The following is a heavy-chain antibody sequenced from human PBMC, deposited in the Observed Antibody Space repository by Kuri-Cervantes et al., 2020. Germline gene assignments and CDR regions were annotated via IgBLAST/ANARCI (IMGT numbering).Heavy chain of an antibody. Sequence: ASVKVSCKASGYTFTSYYMHWVRQAPGQGLEWMGIINPSGGSTSYAQKFQGRVTITTDESTSTAYMELRSLRSDDTAVYYCARLVTHYYYMDVWGKGTTVTVSS. CDR2: INPSGGST. D-gene: IGHD4-23*01. V-gene: IGHV1-46*01. CDR3: ARLVTHYYYMDV. CDR1: GYTFTSYY. J-gene: IGHJ6*03.